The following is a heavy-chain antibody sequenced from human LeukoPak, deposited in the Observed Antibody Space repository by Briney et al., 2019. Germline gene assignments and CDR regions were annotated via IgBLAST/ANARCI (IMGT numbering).Heavy chain of an antibody. Sequence: GGSLRLSCAASGFTFSTYNMNWVRQAPGKGLEWVSFISSGSEIIYYADSVKGRFTVSRDNSKNTLYLQMNSLRAEDTAVYYCARGRWGGAFDIWGQGTMVTVSS. D-gene: IGHD3-16*01. CDR1: GFTFSTYN. J-gene: IGHJ3*02. CDR2: ISSGSEII. V-gene: IGHV3-48*01. CDR3: ARGRWGGAFDI.